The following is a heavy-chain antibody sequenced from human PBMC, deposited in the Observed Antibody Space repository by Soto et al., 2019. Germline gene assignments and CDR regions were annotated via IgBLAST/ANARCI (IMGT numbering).Heavy chain of an antibody. CDR2: ISFVGRNT. CDR1: GFNFGDYT. Sequence: QVQLVESGGGVVQSGRSLRLSCAAFGFNFGDYTMHWVRQTPGKGLEWVALISFVGRNTYYADAVKGRFTISRDNSRNSMYVQMTSLKREDTALYYCARGPTFCISTSCYFDWFDPWGQGTQVTVSP. CDR3: ARGPTFCISTSCYFDWFDP. J-gene: IGHJ5*02. D-gene: IGHD2-2*01. V-gene: IGHV3-30*04.